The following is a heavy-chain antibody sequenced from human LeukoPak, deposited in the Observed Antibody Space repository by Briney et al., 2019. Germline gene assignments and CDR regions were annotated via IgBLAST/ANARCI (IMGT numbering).Heavy chain of an antibody. CDR2: ISGSGGST. J-gene: IGHJ6*02. CDR1: GFTFSSYA. D-gene: IGHD3-10*01. CDR3: ARDLAPFFGRGVINDYYYYGMDV. V-gene: IGHV3-23*01. Sequence: GGSLRLSCAASGFTFSSYAMSWVRQAPGKGLEWVSAISGSGGSTYYADSVKGRFTISRDNAKNSLYLQMNSLRAEDTAVYYCARDLAPFFGRGVINDYYYYGMDVWGQGTTVTVSS.